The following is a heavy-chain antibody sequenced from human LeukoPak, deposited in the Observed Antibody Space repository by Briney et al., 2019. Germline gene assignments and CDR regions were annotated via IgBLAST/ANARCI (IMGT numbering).Heavy chain of an antibody. Sequence: SETLSLTCTVSGGSISLYYWNWIRQPAGKGLEWIGRIFTSGITNYDPSLKSRVTMSVDTSKSQFSLALSSVTAADTAVYYCAREISGSYYNPLGYMDVWGKGTTVTVAS. CDR2: IFTSGIT. CDR3: AREISGSYYNPLGYMDV. J-gene: IGHJ6*03. CDR1: GGSISLYY. D-gene: IGHD3-10*01. V-gene: IGHV4-4*07.